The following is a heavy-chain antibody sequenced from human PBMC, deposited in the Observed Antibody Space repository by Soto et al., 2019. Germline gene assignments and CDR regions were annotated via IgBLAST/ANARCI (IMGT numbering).Heavy chain of an antibody. CDR1: GGTFRNFA. V-gene: IGHV1-69*01. CDR2: IIPIFGTA. J-gene: IGHJ4*02. D-gene: IGHD6-13*01. CDR3: ARGGRSWARFDY. Sequence: QVQLVQSGAEVRKPGSSVKVSCKAFGGTFRNFAFSWVRQAPGQGLEWMGGIIPIFGTANYAQKFQGRVRITADESTSSAYMHLNSLRYEDTAVYYCARGGRSWARFDYWGQGTLVTVSS.